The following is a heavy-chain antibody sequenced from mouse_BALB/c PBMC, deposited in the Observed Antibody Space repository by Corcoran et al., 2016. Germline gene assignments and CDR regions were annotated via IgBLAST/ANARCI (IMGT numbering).Heavy chain of an antibody. CDR2: INTYTGEP. Sequence: QIQLVQPGPELKKPGETVKTSCKASGYTFTHYGMNGVKQDPGKGLKWMGWINTYTGEPTYADDFKGRFAFSLETSASTAYLQINNLKNEDTATYFCAREPYARDYWGQGTSVTVSS. J-gene: IGHJ4*01. CDR3: AREPYARDY. V-gene: IGHV9-3-1*01. D-gene: IGHD6-1*01. CDR1: GYTFTHYG.